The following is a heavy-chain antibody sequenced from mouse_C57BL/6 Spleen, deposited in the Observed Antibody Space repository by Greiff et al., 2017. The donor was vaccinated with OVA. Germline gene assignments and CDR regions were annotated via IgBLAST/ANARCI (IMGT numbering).Heavy chain of an antibody. CDR1: GFTFSSYT. D-gene: IGHD2-4*01. Sequence: EVQVVESGGGLVKPGGSLKLSCAASGFTFSSYTMSWVRQTPEKRLEWVATISGGGGNTYYPDSVKGRFTISRDNAKNTLYLQMRSLRSEDTALYYCARRDDYLYAMDYWGQGTSVTVSS. J-gene: IGHJ4*01. V-gene: IGHV5-9*01. CDR3: ARRDDYLYAMDY. CDR2: ISGGGGNT.